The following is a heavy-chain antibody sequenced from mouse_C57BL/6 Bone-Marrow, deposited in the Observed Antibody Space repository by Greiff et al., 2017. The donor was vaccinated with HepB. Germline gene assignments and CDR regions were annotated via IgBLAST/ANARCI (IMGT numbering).Heavy chain of an antibody. CDR2: IYPGDGDT. CDR1: GYAFSSSW. V-gene: IGHV1-82*01. D-gene: IGHD1-1*01. CDR3: ARRPYGSRGYFDV. J-gene: IGHJ1*03. Sequence: QVHVKQSGPELVKPGASVKISCKASGYAFSSSWMNWVKQRPGKGLEWIGRIYPGDGDTNYNGKFKGKATMTADKSSSTAYMQLSSLTSEDSAVYFCARRPYGSRGYFDVWGTGTTVTVSS.